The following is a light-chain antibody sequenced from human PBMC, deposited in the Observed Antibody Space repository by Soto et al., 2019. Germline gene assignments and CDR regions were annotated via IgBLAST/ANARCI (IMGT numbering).Light chain of an antibody. CDR1: QSVSSSQ. CDR3: QQYATSPHT. V-gene: IGKV3-20*01. J-gene: IGKJ2*01. Sequence: EIVLTQSSVTLTLYPGESATLSCRASQSVSSSQVAWYQQKPGQAPRLLIYGASSRATGIPERFSGVGSETDFTLTINRLEPEDFAVYYCQQYATSPHTFGQGTKLEIK. CDR2: GAS.